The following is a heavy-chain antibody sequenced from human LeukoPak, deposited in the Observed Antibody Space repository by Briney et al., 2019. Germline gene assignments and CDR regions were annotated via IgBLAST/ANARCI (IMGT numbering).Heavy chain of an antibody. J-gene: IGHJ4*02. CDR1: GGSISRYY. V-gene: IGHV4-59*01. Sequence: SETLSLTCTVSGGSISRYYWSWVRQPPGKGLEWIGYIYYSGSTNYNPSLKSRVTISVDTSKNQFSLKLSSVTAADTAVYYCARVAYDSYYFDSWGQGTLVTVSS. CDR2: IYYSGST. CDR3: ARVAYDSYYFDS. D-gene: IGHD3-22*01.